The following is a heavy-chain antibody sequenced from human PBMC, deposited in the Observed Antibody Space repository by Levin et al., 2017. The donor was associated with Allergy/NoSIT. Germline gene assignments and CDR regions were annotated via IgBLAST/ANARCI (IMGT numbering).Heavy chain of an antibody. CDR3: AKDPGHNLGTDYDDY. CDR1: GFTVSSNY. CDR2: IYSGGET. D-gene: IGHD3/OR15-3a*01. V-gene: IGHV3-66*02. J-gene: IGHJ4*02. Sequence: GESLKISCAASGFTVSSNYMSWVRQAPGKGLEWVSVIYSGGETYYADSVRGRFTISRDNSKNTVFLQMNSLRVEDTAVYHCAKDPGHNLGTDYDDYWGQGTLVTVSS.